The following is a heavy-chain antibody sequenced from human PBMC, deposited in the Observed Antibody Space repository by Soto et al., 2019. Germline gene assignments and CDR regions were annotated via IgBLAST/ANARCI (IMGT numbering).Heavy chain of an antibody. CDR1: GFTFSNYS. V-gene: IGHV3-21*01. CDR3: ARPWGHYYYYYYMDV. J-gene: IGHJ6*03. CDR2: ISSSRSYI. Sequence: EVQLVESGGGLVKPGGSLRLSCAASGFTFSNYSMNWVRQAPGKGLEWVSSISSSRSYIHYADSVKGRFTLSRDNAKTSPYLQMNSLRAEDTAVYYCARPWGHYYYYYYMDVWGKETTVTVSS. D-gene: IGHD7-27*01.